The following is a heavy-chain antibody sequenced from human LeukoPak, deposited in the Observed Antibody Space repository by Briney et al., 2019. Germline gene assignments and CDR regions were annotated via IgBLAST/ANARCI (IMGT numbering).Heavy chain of an antibody. D-gene: IGHD3-10*01. V-gene: IGHV3-9*01. CDR3: AKAGRGSGSYQILDYYYHGMDV. J-gene: IGHJ6*02. Sequence: SGGSLRLSCAASGFTFDDYAMHWVRQAPGKGLEWVSGISWNSGSIGYVDSVKGRFTISRDNAKNSLYLQMNSLRAEDTALYYCAKAGRGSGSYQILDYYYHGMDVWGQGTTVTVSS. CDR2: ISWNSGSI. CDR1: GFTFDDYA.